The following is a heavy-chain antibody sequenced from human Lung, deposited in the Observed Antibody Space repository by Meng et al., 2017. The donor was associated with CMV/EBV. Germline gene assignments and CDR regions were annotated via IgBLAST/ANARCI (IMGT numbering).Heavy chain of an antibody. J-gene: IGHJ6*02. CDR2: IYYSGST. Sequence: SETLSLTCTVSGGSISSYYWSWIRQPPGKGLEWIGYIYYSGSTNYNHSLKSRVTISVETSKNQFSLKLSSVTAADTAVYYCARGGYYDFWSGYSYYYYYGMDVWGQGTTVTVSS. CDR3: ARGGYYDFWSGYSYYYYYGMDV. D-gene: IGHD3-3*01. CDR1: GGSISSYY. V-gene: IGHV4-59*01.